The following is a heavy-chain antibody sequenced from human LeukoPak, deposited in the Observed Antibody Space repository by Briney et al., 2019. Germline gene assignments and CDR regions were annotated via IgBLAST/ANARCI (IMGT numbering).Heavy chain of an antibody. CDR1: GYSFTSYW. D-gene: IGHD5-12*01. J-gene: IGHJ4*02. CDR2: IYPGDSDT. CDR3: ARRGSVDIVAPDY. Sequence: MAGESLKISCKGSGYSFTSYWIGWVRQMPGKGLEWMGIIYPGDSDTRYSPSFQGQVTISADKSIITAYLQWSSLKASDTAMYYCARRGSVDIVAPDYWGQGTLVTVSS. V-gene: IGHV5-51*01.